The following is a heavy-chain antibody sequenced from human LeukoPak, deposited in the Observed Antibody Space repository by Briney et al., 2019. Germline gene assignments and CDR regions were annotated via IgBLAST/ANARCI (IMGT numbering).Heavy chain of an antibody. CDR2: IYYSGST. J-gene: IGHJ4*02. D-gene: IGHD2-2*01. CDR3: ASRYCSSTSCPCVY. CDR1: GGSISSSSYY. Sequence: SETLSLTCTVSGGSISSSSYYWGSIRQPPGKGLEWIGSIYYSGSTYYNPSLKSGVTISVDTCKNQLSLKLSSVTAADTAVYYCASRYCSSTSCPCVYWGQGTLVTVSS. V-gene: IGHV4-39*01.